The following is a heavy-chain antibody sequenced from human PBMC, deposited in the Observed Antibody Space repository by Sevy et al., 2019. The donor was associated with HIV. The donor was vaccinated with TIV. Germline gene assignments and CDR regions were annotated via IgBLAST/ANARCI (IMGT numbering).Heavy chain of an antibody. CDR1: GYIFTSYD. CDR2: MNPNTDNT. V-gene: IGHV1-8*01. CDR3: ARSGDSSGLKTYFDY. Sequence: ASVKVSCKASGYIFTSYDINWVPQATGQGLEWMGWMNPNTDNTGYAQKFQGRVTMTRNTSISTAYMELSSLRSEDTAVYYCARSGDSSGLKTYFDYWGQRTLVTVSS. D-gene: IGHD3-22*01. J-gene: IGHJ4*02.